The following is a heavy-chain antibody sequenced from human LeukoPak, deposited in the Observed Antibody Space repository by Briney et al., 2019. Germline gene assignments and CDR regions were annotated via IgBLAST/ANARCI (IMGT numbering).Heavy chain of an antibody. CDR3: ARGRNYYGSGRSRYYGTDV. J-gene: IGHJ6*02. V-gene: IGHV1-8*01. CDR2: MNPISGNA. D-gene: IGHD3-10*01. CDR1: VYTFTSYE. Sequence: ASLKVSCKASVYTFTSYELSWGRQATGQGLEWMAWMNPISGNAGYAQKFQGGFTMTRNTSRSTANRELRSLRSGEPAVYYCARGRNYYGSGRSRYYGTDVWGQGTTVTVSS.